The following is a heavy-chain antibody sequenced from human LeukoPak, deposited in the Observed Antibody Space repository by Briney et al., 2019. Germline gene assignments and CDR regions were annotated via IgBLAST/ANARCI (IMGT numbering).Heavy chain of an antibody. CDR2: INPNSGGT. CDR3: ARENPPEGSAHNWFDP. CDR1: GYTFTGYY. J-gene: IGHJ5*02. Sequence: ASVKVSCKASGYTFTGYYMHWVRQAPGQGLEWMGWINPNSGGTNYAQKFQGWVTMTRDTSISTAYMELSRLRSDDTAVYYCARENPPEGSAHNWFDPWGQGTLVTVSS. V-gene: IGHV1-2*04. D-gene: IGHD1-14*01.